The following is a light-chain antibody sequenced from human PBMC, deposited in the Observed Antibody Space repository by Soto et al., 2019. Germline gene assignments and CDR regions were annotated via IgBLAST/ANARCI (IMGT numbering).Light chain of an antibody. Sequence: EIVLTQSPGTLSLSPGERATLSCRASQSVSSSFLAWYQQKPGQAPRLLIYGASNRATGIPDRFSGSGSGTDFTLTISSLQPEDFATYYCQQTDSFPLTFGQGTKVDIK. CDR3: QQTDSFPLT. V-gene: IGKV3-20*01. J-gene: IGKJ1*01. CDR1: QSVSSSF. CDR2: GAS.